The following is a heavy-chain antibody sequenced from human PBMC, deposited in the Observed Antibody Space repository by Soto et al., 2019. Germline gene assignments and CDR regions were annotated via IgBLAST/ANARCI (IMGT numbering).Heavy chain of an antibody. CDR3: AHRVYSCLLNDVFDI. CDR1: GFSLTTSGVG. V-gene: IGHV2-5*02. Sequence: QITLKESGPTLVKPTQTLTLTCTFSGFSLTTSGVGVGWIRQPPGKALEWLALIYWDDDKRYSPSLKSRLTITQDTSKNQVVLKMTNMDPVDTATYYCAHRVYSCLLNDVFDIWGQGTMVTVSS. D-gene: IGHD5-12*01. J-gene: IGHJ3*02. CDR2: IYWDDDK.